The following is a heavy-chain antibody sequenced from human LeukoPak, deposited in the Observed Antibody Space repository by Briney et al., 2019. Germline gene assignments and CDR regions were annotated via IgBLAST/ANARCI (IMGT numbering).Heavy chain of an antibody. D-gene: IGHD6-13*01. CDR3: ARGLYSAAGSDY. Sequence: GASVTVSCKASGYTFINYAIHWARQAPGQRLEWMGWINAGNGHTKYSQKFQGRVTITRDTSASTAYMELSSLRSEDTAVYYCARGLYSAAGSDYWGQGTLVTVSS. V-gene: IGHV1-3*01. J-gene: IGHJ4*02. CDR2: INAGNGHT. CDR1: GYTFINYA.